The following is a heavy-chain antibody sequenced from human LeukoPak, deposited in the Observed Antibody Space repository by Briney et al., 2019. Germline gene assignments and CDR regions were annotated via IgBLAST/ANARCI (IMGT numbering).Heavy chain of an antibody. CDR2: ITWNRDNI. J-gene: IGHJ6*02. V-gene: IGHV3-9*01. CDR3: AKDLSSAITSALVLDV. D-gene: IGHD3-22*01. CDR1: GFTVDDYA. Sequence: SLRLSFAASGFTVDDYAMHWVRQAPGKGLEWVSGITWNRDNIGYGDSVKGRFTISRDNVKNVLYLQMTSLRPEDTALYYCAKDLSSAITSALVLDVWGQGTTVIVSS.